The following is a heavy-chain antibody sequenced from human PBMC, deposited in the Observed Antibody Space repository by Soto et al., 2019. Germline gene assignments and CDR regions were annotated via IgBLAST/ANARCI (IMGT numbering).Heavy chain of an antibody. CDR2: IYYSGST. D-gene: IGHD5-12*01. V-gene: IGHV4-31*03. CDR1: GGSISSGGYY. CDR3: ARDGSGYASDFDY. Sequence: QVQLQESGPGLVKPSQTLSLTCTVSGGSISSGGYYWSWIRQHPGKGLEWIGYIYYSGSTYYNPSLKSRVSISVDTSKNQFSLKLSSVTAADTAVYYCARDGSGYASDFDYWGQGTLVTVSS. J-gene: IGHJ4*02.